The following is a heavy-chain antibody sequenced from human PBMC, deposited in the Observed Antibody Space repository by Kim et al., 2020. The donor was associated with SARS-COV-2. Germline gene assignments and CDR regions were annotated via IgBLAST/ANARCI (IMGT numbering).Heavy chain of an antibody. V-gene: IGHV3-49*04. CDR2: IRSKAYGGTT. Sequence: GGSLRLSCTGSGFTFGDCAMSWVRQAPGKGLEWVGFIRSKAYGGTTEYAASVKGRFSISRDDSKSIAYLQMNSLKTEDTAVYFCTRLEMSTIWVDYWGQGTLVTVSS. CDR1: GFTFGDCA. D-gene: IGHD3-16*01. J-gene: IGHJ4*02. CDR3: TRLEMSTIWVDY.